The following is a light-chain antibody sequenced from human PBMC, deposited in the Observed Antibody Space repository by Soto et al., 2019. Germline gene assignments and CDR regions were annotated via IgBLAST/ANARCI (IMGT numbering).Light chain of an antibody. CDR2: WAS. CDR1: QSVLYSCNNKNY. J-gene: IGKJ4*01. CDR3: QQYSSHPLT. V-gene: IGKV4-1*01. Sequence: DIVMTQSPDSLAVSLGERATINCKSSQSVLYSCNNKNYLALYQQKPGQSPKLLIYWASIRESGVPDRFSGSWSGTDYPLTIGTLKAEDGAVYFGQQYSSHPLTCGRGTKVEIK.